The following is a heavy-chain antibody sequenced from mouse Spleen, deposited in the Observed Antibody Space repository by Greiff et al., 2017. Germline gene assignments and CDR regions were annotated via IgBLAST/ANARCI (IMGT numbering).Heavy chain of an antibody. D-gene: IGHD3-3*01. Sequence: EVRLVESGGDLVKPGGSLKLSCAASGFTFSSYGMSWVRQTPDKRLEWVATISSGGSYTYYPDSVKGRFTISRDNAKNTLYLQMSSLKSEDTAMYYCARHGGWDYFDYWGQGTTLTVSS. J-gene: IGHJ2*01. CDR1: GFTFSSYG. V-gene: IGHV5-6*02. CDR3: ARHGGWDYFDY. CDR2: ISSGGSYT.